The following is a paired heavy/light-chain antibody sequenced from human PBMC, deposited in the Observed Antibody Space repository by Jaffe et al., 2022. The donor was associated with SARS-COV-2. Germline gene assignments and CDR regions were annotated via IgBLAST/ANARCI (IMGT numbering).Heavy chain of an antibody. V-gene: IGHV4-39*01. CDR2: IYYSGST. D-gene: IGHD3-22*01. CDR1: GGSISSSSYY. CDR3: ARHFYGYYDSSGYPNWFDP. Sequence: QLQLQESGPGLVKPSETLSLTCTVSGGSISSSSYYWGWIRQPPGKGLEWIGSIYYSGSTYYNPSLKSRVTISVDTSKNQFSLKLSSVTAADTAVYYCARHFYGYYDSSGYPNWFDPWGQGTLVTVSS. J-gene: IGHJ5*02.
Light chain of an antibody. V-gene: IGLV3-21*02. CDR1: NIGSKS. J-gene: IGLJ2*01. CDR3: QVWDSSSDRVV. Sequence: SYVLTQPPSVSVAPGQTARITCGGNNIGSKSVHWYQQKPGQAPVLVVYDDSDRPSGIPERFSGSNSGNTATLTISRVEAGDEADYYCQVWDSSSDRVVFGGGTKLTVL. CDR2: DDS.